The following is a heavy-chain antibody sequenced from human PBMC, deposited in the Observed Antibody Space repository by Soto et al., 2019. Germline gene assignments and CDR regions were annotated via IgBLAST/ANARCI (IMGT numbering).Heavy chain of an antibody. J-gene: IGHJ6*02. D-gene: IGHD3-10*01. CDR3: ARQGFGPLHGLVDV. V-gene: IGHV4-59*08. CDR1: GGSISSYY. Sequence: QVQLQESGPGLVKPSETLSLSCTVSGGSISSYYWSWFRQSPGKRMEWIGYVHHSWGSSYNPSLQSRVAISLATSKSQSSLKVTSVTATDPAVYYCARQGFGPLHGLVDVWGQGTTVTVSS. CDR2: VHHSWGS.